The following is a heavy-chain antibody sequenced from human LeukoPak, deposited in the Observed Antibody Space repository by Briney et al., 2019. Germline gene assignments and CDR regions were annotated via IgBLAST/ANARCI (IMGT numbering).Heavy chain of an antibody. D-gene: IGHD3-9*01. J-gene: IGHJ3*02. CDR2: INPSGGST. Sequence: ASVKVSCKASGYTFTSYYMHWVRQAPGQGLEWMGIINPSGGSTSYAQKSQGRVTMTRDTSTSTVYMELSSLRSEDTAVYYCARDSLSGYDAFDIWGQGTMVTVSS. V-gene: IGHV1-46*01. CDR1: GYTFTSYY. CDR3: ARDSLSGYDAFDI.